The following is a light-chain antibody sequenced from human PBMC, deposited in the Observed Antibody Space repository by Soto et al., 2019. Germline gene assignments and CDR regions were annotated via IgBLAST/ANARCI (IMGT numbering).Light chain of an antibody. Sequence: EIVLTQSPATLSLSPGETATLSCRASQSVRTYLAWYQQKLGQAPRLLIYDSSNRATGIPARFSGSGSGTDFTLTISGLETEDFAVYYCQHRCSRPPHTFGQGTKLEIK. CDR2: DSS. CDR3: QHRCSRPPHT. J-gene: IGKJ2*01. V-gene: IGKV3-11*01. CDR1: QSVRTY.